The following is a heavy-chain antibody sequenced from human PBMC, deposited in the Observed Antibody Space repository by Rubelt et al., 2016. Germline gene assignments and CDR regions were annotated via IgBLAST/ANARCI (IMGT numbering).Heavy chain of an antibody. Sequence: EVQLVESGGGLVQPGESPRLSCSASGFTFSNYAMHWVRQAPGRGLEWVSYIAGDSSYTNYGDSVKGRFTISRDNAKNSLYLQMNSLRAEDTAVYYCARDPGQGLYYFDYWGQGTLVTVSS. CDR2: IAGDSSYT. CDR3: ARDPGQGLYYFDY. V-gene: IGHV3-48*03. CDR1: GFTFSNYA. J-gene: IGHJ4*02.